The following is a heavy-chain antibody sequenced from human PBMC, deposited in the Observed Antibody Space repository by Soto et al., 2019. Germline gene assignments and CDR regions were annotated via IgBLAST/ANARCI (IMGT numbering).Heavy chain of an antibody. D-gene: IGHD3-22*01. CDR1: GFTLRSNW. J-gene: IGHJ2*01. Sequence: EVQLVESGGGLVQPGGSLRLSCAASGFTLRSNWMHWVRQAPGKGLVWVSRINSDGSSIRYADSVKGRFTISRDNAKNTPDMKMKSLRAEEAAVYYCASAGEYGSDSRCYDCGHFDLGGRGPQVAVSS. CDR2: INSDGSSI. V-gene: IGHV3-74*01. CDR3: ASAGEYGSDSRCYDCGHFDL.